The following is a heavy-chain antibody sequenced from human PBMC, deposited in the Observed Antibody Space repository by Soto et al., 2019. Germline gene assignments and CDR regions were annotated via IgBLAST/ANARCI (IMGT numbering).Heavy chain of an antibody. Sequence: QVQLQQWGAGLVKPSETLSLSCAVYGQSFSGHSWAWIRQPPGKGLEWIGEINESGSTYYNPSLKSRVTISTGTSKNQFSLKLSSVSAADTAAYFCARGSGIVALPGELEDVNYDYWGQGTLVNVSS. CDR2: INESGST. J-gene: IGHJ4*02. D-gene: IGHD1-1*01. CDR1: GQSFSGHS. V-gene: IGHV4-34*01. CDR3: ARGSGIVALPGELEDVNYDY.